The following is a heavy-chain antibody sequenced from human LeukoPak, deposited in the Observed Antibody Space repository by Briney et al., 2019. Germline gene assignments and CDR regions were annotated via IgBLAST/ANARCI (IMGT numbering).Heavy chain of an antibody. D-gene: IGHD4-23*01. CDR1: GYTLTELS. V-gene: IGHV1-24*01. J-gene: IGHJ2*01. CDR3: ATDWPLVTTVVTPHSWYFDL. CDR2: FDPEDGET. Sequence: ASVKVSCKGSGYTLTELSMHWVRQAPGKGLEWMGGFDPEDGETIYAQKFQGRVTMTEDTSTDTAYMELSSLRSEDTAVYYCATDWPLVTTVVTPHSWYFDLWGRGTLVTVSS.